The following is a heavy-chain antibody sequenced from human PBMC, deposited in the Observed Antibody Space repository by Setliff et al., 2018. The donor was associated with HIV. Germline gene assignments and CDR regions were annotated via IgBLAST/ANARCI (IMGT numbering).Heavy chain of an antibody. Sequence: SETLSLTCTVSGASISSSSHHWAWIRQPPGKGLEYIGNIYYTGSTHHNPSLESRVATSVDTSKKQFPLRLSSVPAADTAVYYCARIVRWELVATSTFFYYYMDVWGKGTTVTSP. CDR2: IYYTGST. V-gene: IGHV4-39*01. CDR1: GASISSSSHH. J-gene: IGHJ6*03. D-gene: IGHD1-26*01. CDR3: ARIVRWELVATSTFFYYYMDV.